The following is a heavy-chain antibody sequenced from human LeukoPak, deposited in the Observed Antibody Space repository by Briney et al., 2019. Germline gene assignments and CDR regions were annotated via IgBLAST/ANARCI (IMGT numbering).Heavy chain of an antibody. Sequence: ASVKVSCKASGYTFTSYHINWVRHATGQGLEWMGWMSPNSGDTGFAQKFQGRVTMTRNTSITTAYMELSSLRSDDTAIYYCARGVAAGYDYWGQGTLVTVSS. D-gene: IGHD6-13*01. J-gene: IGHJ4*02. CDR1: GYTFTSYH. CDR3: ARGVAAGYDY. CDR2: MSPNSGDT. V-gene: IGHV1-8*01.